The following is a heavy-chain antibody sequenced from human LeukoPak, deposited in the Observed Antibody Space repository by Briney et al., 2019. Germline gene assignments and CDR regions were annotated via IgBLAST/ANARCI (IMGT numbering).Heavy chain of an antibody. D-gene: IGHD7-27*01. CDR3: ARGVWAPFDS. CDR1: GFMFNTYG. J-gene: IGHJ4*02. CDR2: IKQDGSEK. Sequence: PGRSLRLSCAASGFMFNTYGMHWVRQAPGKGLEWVANIKQDGSEKNYVDSVKGRFSISRDNVKNSLILQMNSLRDEDTAVYYCARGVWAPFDSWGQGTLVSVSS. V-gene: IGHV3-7*01.